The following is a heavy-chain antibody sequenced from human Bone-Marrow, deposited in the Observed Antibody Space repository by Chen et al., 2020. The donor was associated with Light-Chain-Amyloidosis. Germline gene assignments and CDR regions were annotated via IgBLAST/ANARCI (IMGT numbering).Heavy chain of an antibody. CDR1: GFTFSSYA. J-gene: IGHJ4*02. Sequence: EVQLLESGGGLVQPGGSLRLSCAASGFTFSSYAMSWVRQAPGKGQEWVSAIVGSGGSTYSADSVKGRFTISRANSKNTLYLQINSLRAEDTAVYYCANSLRGACTSCYTPFGYWVQGTLVTVSS. V-gene: IGHV3-23*01. D-gene: IGHD2-2*02. CDR3: ANSLRGACTSCYTPFGY. CDR2: IVGSGGST.